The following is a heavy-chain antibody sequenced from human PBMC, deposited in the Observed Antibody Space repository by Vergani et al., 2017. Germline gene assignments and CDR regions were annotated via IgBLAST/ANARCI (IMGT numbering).Heavy chain of an antibody. CDR1: GVSIGSNSYY. CDR2: IYRTGRT. J-gene: IGHJ4*02. CDR3: ARRSGIVYDIFSGTQYFFDF. Sequence: QLQLQESGPGLVKPSETLSLTCTVSGVSIGSNSYYWGWIRQPPGKGLEWIGSIYRTGRTHFNPSLKSRVTISVDTSNNHFSLRLNSLTAADTAVYYCARRSGIVYDIFSGTQYFFDFWGQGTLVTVSS. D-gene: IGHD3-9*01. V-gene: IGHV4-39*07.